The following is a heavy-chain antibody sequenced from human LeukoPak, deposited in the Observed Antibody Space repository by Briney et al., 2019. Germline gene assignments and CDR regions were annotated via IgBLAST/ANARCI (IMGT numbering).Heavy chain of an antibody. CDR1: GGSISSGGYY. CDR2: ISYSRST. D-gene: IGHD3-22*01. Sequence: TPSEILSLTCTVSGGSISSGGYYWSWIRQHPGKGLEWIGCISYSRSTYYSPSLKGRLAISVDTSRTQFSLTLSSVTAADTAVYYCARDSVYYDSSGCSVGRAFDIWGQGTMVTVSS. CDR3: ARDSVYYDSSGCSVGRAFDI. V-gene: IGHV4-31*03. J-gene: IGHJ3*02.